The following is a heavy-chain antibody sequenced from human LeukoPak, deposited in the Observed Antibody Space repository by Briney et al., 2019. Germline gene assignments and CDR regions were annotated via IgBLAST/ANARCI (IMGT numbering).Heavy chain of an antibody. CDR2: IWYDGSNK. CDR3: ARERGYSYGFFDY. CDR1: GFTFSSYG. D-gene: IGHD5-18*01. J-gene: IGHJ4*02. V-gene: IGHV3-33*01. Sequence: GGSLRLSCAAPGFTFSSYGMHWVRQAPGKGLEWVAVIWYDGSNKYYADSVKGRFTISRDNSKNTLYLQMNSLRAEDTAVYYCARERGYSYGFFDYWGQGTLVTVSS.